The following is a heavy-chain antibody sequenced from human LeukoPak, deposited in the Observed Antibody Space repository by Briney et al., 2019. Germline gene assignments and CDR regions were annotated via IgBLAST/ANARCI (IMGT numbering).Heavy chain of an antibody. CDR2: TSYDGSNK. V-gene: IGHV3-30*01. J-gene: IGHJ4*02. D-gene: IGHD2-2*02. CDR1: GFTFSSYA. CDR3: ARQTYCSSTSCYIGEGGIDY. Sequence: GRSLRLSCAASGFTFSSYAMHWVRQAPGKGLEWVAVTSYDGSNKYYADSVKGRFTISRDNSKNTLYLQMDSLRAEDTAVYYCARQTYCSSTSCYIGEGGIDYWGQGTLVTVSS.